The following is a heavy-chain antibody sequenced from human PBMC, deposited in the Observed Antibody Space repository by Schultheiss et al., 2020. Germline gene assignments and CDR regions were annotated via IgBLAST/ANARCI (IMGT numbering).Heavy chain of an antibody. V-gene: IGHV3-23*01. Sequence: GGSLRLSCAASGFTFSTYCMNWVRQAPGKGLEWVSAISGSGGSTYYADSVKGRFTISRDNSKNTLYLQMNSLRSDDTAVYYCARVIGTTPGFDYWGQGTLVTVSS. CDR2: ISGSGGST. J-gene: IGHJ4*02. CDR3: ARVIGTTPGFDY. D-gene: IGHD2/OR15-2a*01. CDR1: GFTFSTYC.